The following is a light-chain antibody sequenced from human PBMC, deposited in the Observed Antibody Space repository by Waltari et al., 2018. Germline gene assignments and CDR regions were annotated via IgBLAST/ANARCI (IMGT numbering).Light chain of an antibody. Sequence: DIVMTQSPLSLPVTPGEPASISCRPSQSLLHSNGYNYLDWYLQKPGQSPQLLIYLGSNRASGVPDRFSGSGSGTDFTLKISRVEAEEVGVYYCMQALQTPYTFGQGTKLEIK. V-gene: IGKV2-28*01. CDR2: LGS. J-gene: IGKJ2*01. CDR1: QSLLHSNGYNY. CDR3: MQALQTPYT.